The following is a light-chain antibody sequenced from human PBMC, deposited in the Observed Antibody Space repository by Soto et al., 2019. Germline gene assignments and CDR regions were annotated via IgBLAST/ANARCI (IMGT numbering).Light chain of an antibody. Sequence: EVVMRQSPATLSVSTGEGATLSCRASQGIGDTLAWYQHKPGQTPRLLIYDTSTRATGVPTRFSGSTSGAEFTLTINSLQSEDFAVYYCQPYNNWPLTFGGGTKVDIK. V-gene: IGKV3-15*01. CDR2: DTS. CDR3: QPYNNWPLT. CDR1: QGIGDT. J-gene: IGKJ4*01.